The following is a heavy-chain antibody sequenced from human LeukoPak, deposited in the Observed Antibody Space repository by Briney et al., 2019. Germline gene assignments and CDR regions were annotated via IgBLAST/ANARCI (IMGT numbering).Heavy chain of an antibody. CDR1: GYTFTGYY. D-gene: IGHD6-13*01. V-gene: IGHV1-2*02. J-gene: IGHJ4*02. Sequence: ASVKVSCKASGYTFTGYYMHWVRQAPGQGLEWMGWINPNSGGTNYAQKFQGRVTMTRDTSISTAYMELSRLRSDDTAVYYCARAQIELVLSVGGLVFDYWGQGTLVTVSS. CDR2: INPNSGGT. CDR3: ARAQIELVLSVGGLVFDY.